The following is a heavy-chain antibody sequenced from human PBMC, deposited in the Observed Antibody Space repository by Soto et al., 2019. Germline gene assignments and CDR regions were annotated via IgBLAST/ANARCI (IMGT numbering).Heavy chain of an antibody. J-gene: IGHJ5*02. CDR2: IYHSGST. CDR3: AREPSLVHNWFDP. V-gene: IGHV4-4*02. D-gene: IGHD2-8*02. CDR1: SGSISSSNW. Sequence: QVQLQESGPGLVKPSGTLSLTCAVSSGSISSSNWWSWVRQPPGKGLEWIGEIYHSGSTNYNPSLKSRVTISVDKSKNQVALKLSSVTAADTAVYYCAREPSLVHNWFDPWGQGTLVTVSS.